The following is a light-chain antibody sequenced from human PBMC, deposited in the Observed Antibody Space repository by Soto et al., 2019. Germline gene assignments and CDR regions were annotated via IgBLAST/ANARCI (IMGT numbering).Light chain of an antibody. J-gene: IGLJ1*01. CDR2: DVS. CDR3: TSYTTSFTYV. Sequence: QSALTQPASVSGSPGQSITISCTGTSSVVGGYNFVSWYQHHPGKAPKLIIYDVSNRPSGVSNRFSGSKSGNTASLTISGLQAEDDADYYCTSYTTSFTYVFGTGTKVTVL. V-gene: IGLV2-14*03. CDR1: SSVVGGYNF.